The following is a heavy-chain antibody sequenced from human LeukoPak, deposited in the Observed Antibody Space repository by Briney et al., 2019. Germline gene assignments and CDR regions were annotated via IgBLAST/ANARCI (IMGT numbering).Heavy chain of an antibody. J-gene: IGHJ2*01. CDR1: GFTFSSYA. CDR3: ARGTVTPGHWYFDL. Sequence: HPGRSLRLSCAASGFTFSSYAMHWVRQAPGKGLEWVAVTSYDESHKYCADSVKGRFTISRDNSKSTLDLQMNSLRPEDTAVYYCARGTVTPGHWYFDLWGRGTLVTVSS. D-gene: IGHD4-17*01. V-gene: IGHV3-30-3*01. CDR2: TSYDESHK.